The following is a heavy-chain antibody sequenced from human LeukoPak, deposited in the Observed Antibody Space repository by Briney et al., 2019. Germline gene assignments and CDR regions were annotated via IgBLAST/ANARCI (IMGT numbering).Heavy chain of an antibody. J-gene: IGHJ4*02. V-gene: IGHV4-34*01. CDR2: INHSGST. CDR1: GGSFSGYY. CDR3: ARAVVTAILVVD. Sequence: SETLSLTCAVYGGSFSGYYWSWIRQPPGKGLEWIGEINHSGSTNYNPSPKSRVTISVDTSKNQFSLKLSSVTAADTAVYYCARAVVTAILVVDWGQGTLVTVSS. D-gene: IGHD2-21*02.